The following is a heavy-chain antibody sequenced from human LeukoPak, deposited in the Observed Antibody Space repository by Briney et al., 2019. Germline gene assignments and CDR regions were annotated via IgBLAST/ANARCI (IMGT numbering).Heavy chain of an antibody. CDR2: SYVSGST. V-gene: IGHV4-61*02. J-gene: IGHJ3*02. D-gene: IGHD3-22*01. CDR1: GGSISSDNYY. CDR3: ARGYYDRDRHRAFDI. Sequence: SETLSLTCTVAGGSISSDNYYWSWMRQPAGKGMEWIGCSYVSGSTNKSPSLKSRVITSIDTSKNQFSLNLNSVTAADTAVYYCARGYYDRDRHRAFDIWGRGTLVTVSS.